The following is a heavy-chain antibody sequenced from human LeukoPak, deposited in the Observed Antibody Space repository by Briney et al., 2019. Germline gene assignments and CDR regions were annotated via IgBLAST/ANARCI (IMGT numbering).Heavy chain of an antibody. CDR1: GGSISRGDYY. CDR2: IYYSGST. Sequence: PSQTLSLTCTVSGGSISRGDYYWSWIRQPPGKGLEWIGYIYYSGSTYYNPSLKSRVTISVDTSKNQFSLRLSSVTAADTAVYYCARDRGYAGNYYYGMDVWGQGTTVTVSS. D-gene: IGHD5-12*01. J-gene: IGHJ6*02. CDR3: ARDRGYAGNYYYGMDV. V-gene: IGHV4-30-4*01.